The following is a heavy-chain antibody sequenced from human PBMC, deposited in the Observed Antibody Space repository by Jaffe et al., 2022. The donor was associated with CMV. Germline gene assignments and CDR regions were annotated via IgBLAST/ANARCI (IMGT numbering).Heavy chain of an antibody. CDR2: ISYDGSNK. CDR3: AKDRLQLWLRYGMDV. Sequence: QVQLVESGGGVVQPGRSLRLSCAASGFTFSSYGMHWVRQAPGKGLEWVAVISYDGSNKYYADSVKGRFTISRDNSKNTLYLQMNSLRAEDTAVYYCAKDRLQLWLRYGMDVWGQGTTVTVSS. CDR1: GFTFSSYG. D-gene: IGHD5-18*01. V-gene: IGHV3-30*18. J-gene: IGHJ6*02.